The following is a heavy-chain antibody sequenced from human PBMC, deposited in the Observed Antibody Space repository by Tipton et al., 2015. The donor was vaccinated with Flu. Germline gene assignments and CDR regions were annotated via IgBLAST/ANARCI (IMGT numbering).Heavy chain of an antibody. Sequence: TLSLTCTVSGGSIRSVTYYWGWIRQPPGKGLEWIGNIYYSGSTYYNPSLKSRVTMSVDTSKNQFSLKLSSVTAADTAVYYCACRGSCYHWGQGTLVTVSS. CDR2: IYYSGST. V-gene: IGHV4-39*07. J-gene: IGHJ4*02. CDR3: ACRGSCYH. D-gene: IGHD1-26*01. CDR1: GGSIRSVTYY.